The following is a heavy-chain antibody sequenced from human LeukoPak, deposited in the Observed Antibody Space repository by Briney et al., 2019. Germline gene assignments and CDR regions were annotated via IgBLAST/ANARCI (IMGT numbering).Heavy chain of an antibody. D-gene: IGHD5-18*01. V-gene: IGHV1-18*01. J-gene: IGHJ5*02. CDR1: GYTFTSYS. CDR3: ARAPPRGYSYLFDP. CDR2: ISAYNGNT. Sequence: ASVKVSCKASGYTFTSYSISWVRQAPGQGLEWMGWISAYNGNTNYAQKLQGRVTMTTDTSTSTAYMELRSLRSDDTAVYYCARAPPRGYSYLFDPWGQGTLVTVSP.